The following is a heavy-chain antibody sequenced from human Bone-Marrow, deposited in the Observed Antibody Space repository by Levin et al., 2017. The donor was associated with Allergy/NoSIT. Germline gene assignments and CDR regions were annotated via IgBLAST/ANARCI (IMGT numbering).Heavy chain of an antibody. CDR1: GFTFSSYW. CDR2: INSDGSSI. D-gene: IGHD2-21*01. J-gene: IGHJ3*02. CDR3: ARVSGLWAFDI. V-gene: IGHV3-74*01. Sequence: GGSLRLSCAASGFTFSSYWMHWVRQAPGKGLVWVSRINSDGSSITYADSVKGRFTISRENAKNTLYLQMNSLRADATAVYYCARVSGLWAFDIGGQGTVVTVSS.